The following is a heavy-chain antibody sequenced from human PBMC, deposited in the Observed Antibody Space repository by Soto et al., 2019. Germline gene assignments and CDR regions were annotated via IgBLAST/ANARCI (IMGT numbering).Heavy chain of an antibody. J-gene: IGHJ5*02. CDR2: INHSGGT. V-gene: IGHV4-34*01. CDR1: GGSXSGYY. D-gene: IGHD6-6*01. CDR3: ARGTWSIAARPLWFDP. Sequence: PSETLSLTCAVYGGSXSGYYWSWIRQPPGKGLEWIGEINHSGGTNYNPSLKSRVTISVDTSKNQFSLKLSSVTAADTAVYYCARGTWSIAARPLWFDPWGQGTLVTVSS.